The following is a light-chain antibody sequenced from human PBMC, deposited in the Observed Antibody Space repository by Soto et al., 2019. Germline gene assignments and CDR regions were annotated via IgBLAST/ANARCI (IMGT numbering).Light chain of an antibody. J-gene: IGLJ2*01. CDR1: SSDVGGYNY. V-gene: IGLV2-14*01. CDR2: DVS. Sequence: QSALPQPASVSGSPGQSITISCTGTSSDVGGYNYVSWYQQHPGKAPKLMIYDVSNRPSGVSNRFSGSKSGNTASLTISGLQAEDEADYYCSSYTSSSLRVFGGGTKVTVL. CDR3: SSYTSSSLRV.